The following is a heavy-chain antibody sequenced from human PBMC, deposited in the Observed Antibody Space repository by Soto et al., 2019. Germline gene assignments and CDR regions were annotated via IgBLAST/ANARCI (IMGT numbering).Heavy chain of an antibody. J-gene: IGHJ5*02. CDR3: ARHGATTDSPYNWFDP. V-gene: IGHV3-48*01. Sequence: PGGSLRLSCAASGFTFSSYSMNWVRQAPGKGLEWVSYISSSSDNIYYADTVKGRFTISRDNAKNSLYLQMNSLRAEDTVVYYCARHGATTDSPYNWFDPWGQGTLVTVSS. CDR1: GFTFSSYS. D-gene: IGHD2-8*01. CDR2: ISSSSDNI.